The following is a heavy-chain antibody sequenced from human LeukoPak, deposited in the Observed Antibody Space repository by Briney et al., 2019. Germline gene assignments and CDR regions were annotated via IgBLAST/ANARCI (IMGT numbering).Heavy chain of an antibody. V-gene: IGHV3-23*01. Sequence: GGSLRLSCAASGVTFSSYAMSWVRQAPGKGLEWVSAISGSGGSTYYADSVKGRFTISRDNSKNTLYLQMNSLRAEDTAVYYCAKDLNRYCGGDCYPDYWGQGTLVTVSS. CDR1: GVTFSSYA. CDR2: ISGSGGST. CDR3: AKDLNRYCGGDCYPDY. D-gene: IGHD2-21*02. J-gene: IGHJ4*02.